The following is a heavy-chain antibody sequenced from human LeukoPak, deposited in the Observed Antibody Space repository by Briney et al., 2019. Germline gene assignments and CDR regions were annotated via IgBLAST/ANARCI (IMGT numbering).Heavy chain of an antibody. D-gene: IGHD3-10*01. J-gene: IGHJ4*02. CDR3: ASSNYYGSGTAAV. Sequence: SQTLSLTCAVSGGSISSGGYSWSWIRQPPGTGLEWIGYIYHSGSTYYNPSLKSRVTISVDRSKNQFSLKLSSVTAADTAVYYCASSNYYGSGTAAVWGQGTPVTVSS. CDR2: IYHSGST. CDR1: GGSISSGGYS. V-gene: IGHV4-30-2*01.